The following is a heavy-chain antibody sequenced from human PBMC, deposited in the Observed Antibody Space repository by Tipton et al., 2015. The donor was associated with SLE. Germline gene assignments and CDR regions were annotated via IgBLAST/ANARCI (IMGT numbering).Heavy chain of an antibody. V-gene: IGHV3-30-3*01. CDR1: GFTFSSYA. J-gene: IGHJ4*02. CDR3: ATLSVDTAMGPAKGAAPFDY. D-gene: IGHD5-18*01. Sequence: SLRLSCAASGFTFSSYAMHWVRQAPGKGLEWVAVISYDGSNKYYADSVKGRFTISRDNSKNTLYLQMNSLRAEDTAVYYCATLSVDTAMGPAKGAAPFDYWCQGTLVTVSS. CDR2: ISYDGSNK.